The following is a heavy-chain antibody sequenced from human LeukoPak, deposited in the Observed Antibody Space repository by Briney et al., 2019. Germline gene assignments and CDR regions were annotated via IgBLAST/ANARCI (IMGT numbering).Heavy chain of an antibody. D-gene: IGHD3-3*01. CDR1: GGTFSSYA. V-gene: IGHV1-69*05. J-gene: IGHJ4*02. CDR2: IIPVFGTA. Sequence: SVKVSCKASGGTFSSYAISWVRQAPGQGLQWMGGIIPVFGTANYAQKFQGRVTITTDESTSTAYMELSSLRSEDTAVYYCASQRFLEWLFDYWGQGTLVTVSS. CDR3: ASQRFLEWLFDY.